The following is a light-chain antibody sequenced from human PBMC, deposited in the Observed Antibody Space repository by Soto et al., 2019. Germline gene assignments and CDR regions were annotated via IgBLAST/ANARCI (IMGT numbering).Light chain of an antibody. J-gene: IGKJ1*01. Sequence: DIQMTQSPSSLSASLGDRVTITCRASQSISSYLHWYQQKPGKAPKLLIYAASSLQSGVPSRFSGSGSGTDFTLTISSLQPEDFATYYCQQSYNTPWTFGQGTKVDI. V-gene: IGKV1-39*01. CDR3: QQSYNTPWT. CDR2: AAS. CDR1: QSISSY.